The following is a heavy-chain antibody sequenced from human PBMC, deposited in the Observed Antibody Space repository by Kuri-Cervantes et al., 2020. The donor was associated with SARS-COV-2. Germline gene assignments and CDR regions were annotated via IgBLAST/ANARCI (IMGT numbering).Heavy chain of an antibody. Sequence: GESLKISCAPSGFTFSIYAMNWVRQGPRKGLEWVSGISGSGATTYYADSVKGRFTISRDNSKNTLYPQMDSLRADDTAAYYCVKDYYGSGINWIFDSWGQGALVTVSS. CDR3: VKDYYGSGINWIFDS. J-gene: IGHJ4*02. V-gene: IGHV3-23*01. D-gene: IGHD3-10*01. CDR2: ISGSGATT. CDR1: GFTFSIYA.